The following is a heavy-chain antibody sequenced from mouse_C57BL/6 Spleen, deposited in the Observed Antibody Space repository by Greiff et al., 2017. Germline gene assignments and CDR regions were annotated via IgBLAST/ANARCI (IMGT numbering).Heavy chain of an antibody. Sequence: QVHVKQSGPELVKPGASVKISCKASGYAFSSSWMNWVKQRPGKGLEWIGRIYPGAGDTNYNGKFKGKATLTADKASSTAYMQLSSLTSEVSAVYFWARPSTMVTTVYFDYWGQGTTLTVSS. V-gene: IGHV1-82*01. J-gene: IGHJ2*01. CDR3: ARPSTMVTTVYFDY. CDR1: GYAFSSSW. D-gene: IGHD2-2*01. CDR2: IYPGAGDT.